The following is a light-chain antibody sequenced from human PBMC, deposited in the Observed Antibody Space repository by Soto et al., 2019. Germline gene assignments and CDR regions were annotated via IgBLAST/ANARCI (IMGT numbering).Light chain of an antibody. CDR2: PAS. Sequence: DIQMTQSPSSVSASVGDRVTITCRASQGIRSWLAWYQQKPGKAPELLIYPASSLRSGVPSRFSGSGSGTDFTLTISSLQPEDSATYYCQQTVSFPLSFGGGTNVEVK. CDR3: QQTVSFPLS. CDR1: QGIRSW. V-gene: IGKV1-12*01. J-gene: IGKJ4*01.